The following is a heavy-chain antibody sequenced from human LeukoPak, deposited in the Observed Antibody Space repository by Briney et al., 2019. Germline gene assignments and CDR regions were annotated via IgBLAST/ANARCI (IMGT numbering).Heavy chain of an antibody. CDR2: ISSTADTI. V-gene: IGHV3-48*03. J-gene: IGHJ4*02. CDR3: ARGLPSSCYFFDY. CDR1: GFTFISFE. D-gene: IGHD2-2*01. Sequence: PGGSQRLSCAASGFTFISFEMYWVRQAPGKGLEWLSYISSTADTIYYADSVKGRFTISRDNANNSLYLQMNSLRAEDTAVYYCARGLPSSCYFFDYWGQGTLVLVSS.